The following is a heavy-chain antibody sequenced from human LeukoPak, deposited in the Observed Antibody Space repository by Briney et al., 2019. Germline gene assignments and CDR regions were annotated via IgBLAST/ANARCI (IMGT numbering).Heavy chain of an antibody. D-gene: IGHD2-21*02. CDR1: GFTFDDYG. J-gene: IGHJ4*02. Sequence: GGSLRLSCAASGFTFDDYGMSWVRQAPGKGLEWVSGINWNGGSTGYADSVKGRFTISRDNAKNSLYLQMNSLRAEDTAVYYCARDPMGYCGGDCSHFDYWGQGTLVTVSS. CDR2: INWNGGST. CDR3: ARDPMGYCGGDCSHFDY. V-gene: IGHV3-20*04.